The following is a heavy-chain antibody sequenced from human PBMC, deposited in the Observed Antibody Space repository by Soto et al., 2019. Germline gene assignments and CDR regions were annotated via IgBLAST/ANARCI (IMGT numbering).Heavy chain of an antibody. CDR1: GFTFSSHW. CDR3: VRDSQRAFDI. Sequence: GGSLRLSCAASGFTFSSHWMHWVRQAPGKGLLWVSRINTDGISTTYADSVKGRFTISRDNAKNTLSLQMNSLTADDTAVYYCVRDSQRAFDIWGQGTMVTVS. CDR2: INTDGIST. V-gene: IGHV3-74*01. J-gene: IGHJ3*02. D-gene: IGHD6-25*01.